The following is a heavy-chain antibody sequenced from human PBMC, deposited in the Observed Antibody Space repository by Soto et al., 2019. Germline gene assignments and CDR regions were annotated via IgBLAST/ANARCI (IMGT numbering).Heavy chain of an antibody. D-gene: IGHD3-22*01. V-gene: IGHV3-23*01. CDR3: AKDQGYDSSGYLY. Sequence: LRLSCAASGFTFSSYAMSWVRQAPGKGLEWVSAISGSGGSTYYADSVKGRFTISRDNSKNTLYLQMNSLRAEDTAVYYCAKDQGYDSSGYLYWGQGTLVTVSS. CDR2: ISGSGGST. J-gene: IGHJ4*02. CDR1: GFTFSSYA.